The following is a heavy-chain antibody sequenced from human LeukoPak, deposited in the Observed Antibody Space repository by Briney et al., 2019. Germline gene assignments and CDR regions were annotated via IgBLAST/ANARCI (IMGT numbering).Heavy chain of an antibody. Sequence: PSETLSLTCTVSGGSISSSYWNWIRQPPGKGLEGIGYVYYSGSTNYNPSLQSRVSISVDTSKNQFSLKLSSVTAADTAVYFCAFSGNLNVFDHWGQGTLVTVSS. J-gene: IGHJ4*02. D-gene: IGHD4-23*01. CDR2: VYYSGST. CDR3: AFSGNLNVFDH. CDR1: GGSISSSY. V-gene: IGHV4-59*08.